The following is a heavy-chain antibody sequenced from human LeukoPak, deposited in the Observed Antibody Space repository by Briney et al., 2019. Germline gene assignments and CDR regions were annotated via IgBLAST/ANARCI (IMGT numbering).Heavy chain of an antibody. V-gene: IGHV3-23*01. D-gene: IGHD3-22*01. CDR3: AKGLGTSGYHDY. J-gene: IGHJ4*02. Sequence: GGSLRLSCAASGFPFSNYAMTWVRQAPGKGLERVSGISDSGDRTYYADSVKGRFTISRDNSKNMLYLQMNSLRVEDTSLYYCAKGLGTSGYHDYWGQGTLVTVSS. CDR2: ISDSGDRT. CDR1: GFPFSNYA.